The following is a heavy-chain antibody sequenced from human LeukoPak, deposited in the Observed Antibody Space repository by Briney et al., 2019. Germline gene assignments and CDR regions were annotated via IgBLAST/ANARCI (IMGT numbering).Heavy chain of an antibody. D-gene: IGHD2-15*01. J-gene: IGHJ6*03. CDR3: ARDSTLGSLSYYMDV. V-gene: IGHV3-21*01. CDR1: GFTFSSYS. CDR2: ISSSSSYI. Sequence: GGSLRLSCAASGFTFSSYSMNWVRQAPGKGLEWVSSISSSSSYIYYADSVKGRFTISRDNAKNSLYLQMNSLRAEDTAVYYCARDSTLGSLSYYMDVWGKGTTVTISS.